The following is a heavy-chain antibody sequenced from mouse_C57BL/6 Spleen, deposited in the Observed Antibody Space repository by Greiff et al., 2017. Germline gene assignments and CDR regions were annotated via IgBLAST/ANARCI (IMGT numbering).Heavy chain of an antibody. CDR3: ARGDDYGRSSCAIDY. CDR2: IYPGGGCT. J-gene: IGHJ4*01. Sequence: QVQLQQSGAELVRPGTSVKMSCKASGYTFTNYWIGWAKQRPGHGLEWIGDIYPGGGCTNYNEKFKGKATLTADKSSSTAYMQFSSLTSEDSAIYYCARGDDYGRSSCAIDYWGQGTSLTVSS. D-gene: IGHD1-1*01. CDR1: GYTFTNYW. V-gene: IGHV1-63*01.